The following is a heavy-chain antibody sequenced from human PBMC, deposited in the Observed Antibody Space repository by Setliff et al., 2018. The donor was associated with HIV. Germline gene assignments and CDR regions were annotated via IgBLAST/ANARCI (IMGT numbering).Heavy chain of an antibody. J-gene: IGHJ6*03. CDR3: ARVPVSSYYYYMDV. CDR1: GYTFINYH. D-gene: IGHD6-13*01. V-gene: IGHV1-18*01. Sequence: ASVKVSCKASGYTFINYHIPLVRQAPGQGLEWVGSISASSVNTNYTQGRVTMTTDISTSTAYMELRSLRSDDSAVYFCARVPVSSYYYYMDVWGKGTTVTSP. CDR2: ISASSVNT.